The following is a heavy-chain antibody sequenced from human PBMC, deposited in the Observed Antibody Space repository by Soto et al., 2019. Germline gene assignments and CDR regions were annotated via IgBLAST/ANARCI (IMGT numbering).Heavy chain of an antibody. CDR1: GCNFINYW. CDR2: IFPDDSDT. J-gene: IGHJ4*02. Sequence: GQSNKICYKGSGCNFINYWIGWVRKMPGKGLEWMGIIFPDDSDTRYSPSFQGQVTISADKSISTAYLQWSSLKASDTAMYYCARHHGTVASDYWGQGTLVTVSS. D-gene: IGHD4-17*01. CDR3: ARHHGTVASDY. V-gene: IGHV5-51*01.